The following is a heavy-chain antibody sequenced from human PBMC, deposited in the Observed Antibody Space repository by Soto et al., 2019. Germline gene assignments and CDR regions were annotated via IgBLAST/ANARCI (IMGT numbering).Heavy chain of an antibody. Sequence: SVKVSCKASGGTFSSYAISWVRQAPGQGLEWMGGIIPIFGTANYAQKFQGRVTITADESTNTAYMELSSLRSEDTAVYYCARQRGYCSSTSCYDLRWWFDPWGQGTLVTVSS. D-gene: IGHD2-2*01. V-gene: IGHV1-69*13. CDR3: ARQRGYCSSTSCYDLRWWFDP. CDR2: IIPIFGTA. J-gene: IGHJ5*02. CDR1: GGTFSSYA.